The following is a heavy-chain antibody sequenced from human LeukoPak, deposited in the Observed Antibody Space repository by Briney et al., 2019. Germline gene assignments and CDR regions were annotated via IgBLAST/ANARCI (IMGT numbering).Heavy chain of an antibody. J-gene: IGHJ4*02. D-gene: IGHD6-13*01. CDR1: GFTFSDFT. V-gene: IGHV3-21*01. CDR2: ISTSSSYI. Sequence: GKSLRLSCAASGFTFSDFTMNWVRQAPGKGLEWVSSISTSSSYIYYADSVKGRFTISRDNAKNSLYLEMNSLRAEDTAVYYCVRDRSGSSWYDYWGQGTLVTVSS. CDR3: VRDRSGSSWYDY.